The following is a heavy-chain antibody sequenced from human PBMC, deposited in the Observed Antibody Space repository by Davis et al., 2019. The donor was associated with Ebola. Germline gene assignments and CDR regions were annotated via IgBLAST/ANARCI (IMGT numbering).Heavy chain of an antibody. V-gene: IGHV3-48*04. CDR2: ISGDSRTI. CDR1: GFTFSGYS. D-gene: IGHD6-19*01. Sequence: GESLKISCVASGFTFSGYSLNWVRQAPGKGPEWVSYISGDSRTINYAGSVKGRFTVSRDNAKNSLYLQMNSLRAEDTAVYYCAKDTVGQWLDRDNWFDPWGQGTLVTVSS. J-gene: IGHJ5*02. CDR3: AKDTVGQWLDRDNWFDP.